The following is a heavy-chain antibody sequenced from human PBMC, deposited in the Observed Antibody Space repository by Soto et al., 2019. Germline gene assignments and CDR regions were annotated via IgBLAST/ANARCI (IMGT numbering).Heavy chain of an antibody. D-gene: IGHD2-15*01. CDR1: GGSISSYY. V-gene: IGHV4-59*12. Sequence: SETLSLTCTVSGGSISSYYWSWIRQPPGKGLEWIGYIYHSGSTYYNPSLKGRVTISVDRSKNQFSLKLSSVTAADTAVYYCARARILSVNRGFDPWGQGTLVTVSS. CDR2: IYHSGST. J-gene: IGHJ5*02. CDR3: ARARILSVNRGFDP.